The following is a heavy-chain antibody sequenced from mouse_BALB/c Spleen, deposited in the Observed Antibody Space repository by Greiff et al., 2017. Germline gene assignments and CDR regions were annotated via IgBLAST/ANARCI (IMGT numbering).Heavy chain of an antibody. D-gene: IGHD2-14*01. V-gene: IGHV14-3*02. CDR3: ARTDYRYDVKVPFAY. CDR1: GFTFKDTY. J-gene: IGHJ3*01. CDR2: IDPANGNT. Sequence: EVQLQQSGAELVKPGASVKLSCPASGFTFKDTYMHWVRQGPEQGLEGIGRIDPANGNTKYDPKFQGKATITADTSSNTAYLQLSSLTSEDTAVYYCARTDYRYDVKVPFAYWGQGTLVTVSA.